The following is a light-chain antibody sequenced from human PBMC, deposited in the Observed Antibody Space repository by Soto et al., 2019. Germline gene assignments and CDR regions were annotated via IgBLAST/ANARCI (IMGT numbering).Light chain of an antibody. CDR1: SNNVGSYNL. V-gene: IGLV2-23*02. Sequence: QSALTQPASVSGSPGQSITISCTGTSNNVGSYNLVSWYQQHPGEAPKLVIFEVIKRPSGVSNRFSGSKSDNTASLTISGLQAEDEADYYCCSYADSSTLVFGGGTQLTVL. CDR2: EVI. J-gene: IGLJ2*01. CDR3: CSYADSSTLV.